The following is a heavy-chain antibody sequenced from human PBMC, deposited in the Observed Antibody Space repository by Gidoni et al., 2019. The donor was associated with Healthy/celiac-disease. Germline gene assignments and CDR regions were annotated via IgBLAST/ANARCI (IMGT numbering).Heavy chain of an antibody. CDR1: GFTFDDYA. CDR2: ISWNSGSI. V-gene: IGHV3-9*01. D-gene: IGHD3-10*01. CDR3: AKATHYYGSGSYLVH. Sequence: EVQLVESGGGLVQPGRSLRLSCAASGFTFDDYAMHWVRQAPGKGLEWVSGISWNSGSIGYADSVKGRFTISRDNAKNSLYLQMNSLRAEDTALYYCAKATHYYGSGSYLVHWGQGTLVTVSS. J-gene: IGHJ5*02.